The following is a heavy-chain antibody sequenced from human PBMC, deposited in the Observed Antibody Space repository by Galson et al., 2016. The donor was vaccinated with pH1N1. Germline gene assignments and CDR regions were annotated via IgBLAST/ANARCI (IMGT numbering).Heavy chain of an antibody. CDR1: GFAFNYYN. CDR3: ARATHGDDFWSGYAFDF. V-gene: IGHV3-48*03. D-gene: IGHD3-3*01. CDR2: ISLSSATI. J-gene: IGHJ4*02. Sequence: SLRLSCAASGFAFNYYNMNWVRLAPGRGLEWVSSISLSSATIKYADSVRGRFTVSRDNAKNTLYLQMNSLRAEDTAVNFCARATHGDDFWSGYAFDFWGQGTLITVSS.